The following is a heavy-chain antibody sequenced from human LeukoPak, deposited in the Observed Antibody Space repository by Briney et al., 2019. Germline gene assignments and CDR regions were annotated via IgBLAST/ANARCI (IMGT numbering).Heavy chain of an antibody. CDR3: ARDDPVNYYDSSPSRGQI. Sequence: GGSLRLSCAASGFTFSSYSMNWVRQAPGKGLEWVSSISSSSSYIYYADSVKGRFTISRDNAKNSLYLQMNSLRAEDTAVYYCARDDPVNYYDSSPSRGQIWGQGTMVTVSS. CDR1: GFTFSSYS. D-gene: IGHD3-22*01. J-gene: IGHJ3*02. CDR2: ISSSSSYI. V-gene: IGHV3-21*01.